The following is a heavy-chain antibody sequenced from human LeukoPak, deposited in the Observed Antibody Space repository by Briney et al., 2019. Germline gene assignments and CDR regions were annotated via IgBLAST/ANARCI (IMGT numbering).Heavy chain of an antibody. CDR2: ISGSGGST. CDR3: AKWPGRLPGYSSGWVGGVDY. J-gene: IGHJ4*02. CDR1: GFTFSSYA. Sequence: SGGSLRLSCAAPGFTFSSYAMSWVRQAPGQGLEWVSAISGSGGSTYYADSVKGRFTISRDNSKNTLYLQMNSLRAEDTAVYYCAKWPGRLPGYSSGWVGGVDYWGQGTLVTVSS. V-gene: IGHV3-23*01. D-gene: IGHD6-19*01.